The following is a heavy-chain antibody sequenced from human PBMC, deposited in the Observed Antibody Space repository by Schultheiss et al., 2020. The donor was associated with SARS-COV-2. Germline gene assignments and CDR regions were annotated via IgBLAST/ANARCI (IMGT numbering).Heavy chain of an antibody. CDR2: INPNSGNT. CDR3: ARIIAAAGTLDY. J-gene: IGHJ4*02. CDR1: GGTFSSYA. D-gene: IGHD6-13*01. Sequence: ASVKVSCKASGGTFSSYAISWVRQAPGQGLEWMGWINPNSGNTGYAQKFQGRVTMTRNTSISTAYMELRSLRSDDTAVYYCARIIAAAGTLDYWGQGTLVTVSS. V-gene: IGHV1-8*02.